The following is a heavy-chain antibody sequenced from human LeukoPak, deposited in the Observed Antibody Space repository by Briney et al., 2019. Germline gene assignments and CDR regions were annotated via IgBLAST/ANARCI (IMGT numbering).Heavy chain of an antibody. J-gene: IGHJ4*02. D-gene: IGHD5-18*01. V-gene: IGHV1-69*05. CDR1: GGTFSSYA. Sequence: SVKVSCKASGGTFSSYAISWVRQAPGQGLEWMGGIIPIFGTATYAQKFQGRVTITTDESTSTAYMELSSLRSEDTAVYYCASGGYSYGYEATVYWGQGTLVTVSS. CDR3: ASGGYSYGYEATVY. CDR2: IIPIFGTA.